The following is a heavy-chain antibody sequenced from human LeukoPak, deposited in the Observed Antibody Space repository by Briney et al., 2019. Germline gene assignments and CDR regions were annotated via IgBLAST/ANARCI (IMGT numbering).Heavy chain of an antibody. CDR1: GFTFSSYA. J-gene: IGHJ2*01. D-gene: IGHD2-21*02. Sequence: GGSLRLSCAASGFTFSSYAMSWVRQAPGKGLVWVSGISGSGGSTFYTDSVKGRFTISRDNSKNTLNLQTNSLRAEDTAVYYCAKDRAVVGDCWYFDLWAVAPWSLSPQ. CDR2: ISGSGGST. V-gene: IGHV3-23*01. CDR3: AKDRAVVGDCWYFDL.